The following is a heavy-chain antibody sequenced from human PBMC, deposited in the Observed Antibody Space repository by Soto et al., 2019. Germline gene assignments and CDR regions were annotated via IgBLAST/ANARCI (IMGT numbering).Heavy chain of an antibody. CDR3: AKRRGAGGHFDY. D-gene: IGHD2-15*01. CDR2: VSIGGST. Sequence: PGGSLRLSCAASGFTFSSYAMGWVRQGPGKGLEWVAVVSIGGSTHYADSVRGRFTISRDNSKNTLSPQMNSLTAEDTAVYFCAKRRGAGGHFDYWRQGALVTVSS. J-gene: IGHJ4*02. CDR1: GFTFSSYA. V-gene: IGHV3-23*01.